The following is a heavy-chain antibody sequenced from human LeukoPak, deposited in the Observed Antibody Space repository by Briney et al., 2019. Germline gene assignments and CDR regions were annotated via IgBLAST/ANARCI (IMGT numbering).Heavy chain of an antibody. CDR1: GGTFSSYA. CDR2: IIPIFGTA. D-gene: IGHD7-27*01. J-gene: IGHJ6*03. Sequence: SVKVSCKASGGTFSSYAISWVRQAPGQGLEWMGGIIPIFGTANYAQKFQGRVTITTDESTSTAYMELSSLRSEDTAVYYCASGDVYYYYYYMDVWGKGTTVTVSS. CDR3: ASGDVYYYYYYMDV. V-gene: IGHV1-69*05.